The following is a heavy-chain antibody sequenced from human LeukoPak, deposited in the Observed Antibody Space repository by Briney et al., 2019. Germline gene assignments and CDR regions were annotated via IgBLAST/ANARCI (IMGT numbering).Heavy chain of an antibody. CDR2: INHSGST. CDR3: ARERVYEWEPTDTTRSFPGR. J-gene: IGHJ4*02. D-gene: IGHD1-26*01. V-gene: IGHV4-34*01. Sequence: PSETLSLTCAVYGGSFSGYYWSWIRQPPGKGLEWIGEINHSGSTNYNPSLKSRVTISVDTSKNQFSLKLSSVTAEDTAVYYCARERVYEWEPTDTTRSFPGRWGQGTLVTVSS. CDR1: GGSFSGYY.